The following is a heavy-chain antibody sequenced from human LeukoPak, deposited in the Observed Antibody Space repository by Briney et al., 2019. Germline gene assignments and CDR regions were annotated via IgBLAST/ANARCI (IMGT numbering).Heavy chain of an antibody. CDR3: AAYYFDSSTKGQN. CDR2: INHSGST. D-gene: IGHD3-22*01. Sequence: SETLSLTCAVYGGSFSAYYWSWIRQPPGKGLEWIGEINHSGSTNYNPSLKSRVTISVDTSENQFSLKLSSVTAADTAVYYCAAYYFDSSTKGQNWGQGTLVTVSS. V-gene: IGHV4-34*01. J-gene: IGHJ1*01. CDR1: GGSFSAYY.